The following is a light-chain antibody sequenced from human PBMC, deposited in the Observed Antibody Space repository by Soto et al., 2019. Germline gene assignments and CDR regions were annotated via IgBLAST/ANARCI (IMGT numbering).Light chain of an antibody. CDR2: AAS. Sequence: DIQFTQSPSFLSASVGDRVTITCRASQGISSYLAWYQQKPGKAPELLIYAASTLQSGVPSRFSGSGSGTDFTLTISSLQPEDSANYYCQQLNTYHPWTFGQGTKVDIK. CDR3: QQLNTYHPWT. J-gene: IGKJ1*01. CDR1: QGISSY. V-gene: IGKV1-9*01.